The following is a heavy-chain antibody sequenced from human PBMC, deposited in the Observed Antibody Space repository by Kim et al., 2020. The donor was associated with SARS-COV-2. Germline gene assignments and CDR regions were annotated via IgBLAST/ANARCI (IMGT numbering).Heavy chain of an antibody. V-gene: IGHV1-3*01. CDR2: INAGNGNT. CDR1: GYTFTSYA. Sequence: ASVKVSCKASGYTFTSYAMHWVRQAPGQRLEWMGWINAGNGNTKYSQKFQGRVTITRDTSASTAYMELSSLRSEDTAVYYCARFRGSGYPLDYWGQGTLVTVSS. D-gene: IGHD3-22*01. J-gene: IGHJ4*02. CDR3: ARFRGSGYPLDY.